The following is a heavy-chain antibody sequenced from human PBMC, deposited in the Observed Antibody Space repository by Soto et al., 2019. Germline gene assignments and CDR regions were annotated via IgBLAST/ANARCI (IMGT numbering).Heavy chain of an antibody. CDR1: GGTFSSYT. D-gene: IGHD5-12*01. J-gene: IGHJ2*01. CDR3: ARGNHRWLQVWYFDL. Sequence: QVQLVQSGAEVKKPGSSVTVSCKASGGTFSSYTISWVRQAPGQGLEWMGGIIPIFGTANYAQKFQGRVMITADESTSTAYMELSSLRSEDTAVYYCARGNHRWLQVWYFDLWGRGTLVTVSS. V-gene: IGHV1-69*12. CDR2: IIPIFGTA.